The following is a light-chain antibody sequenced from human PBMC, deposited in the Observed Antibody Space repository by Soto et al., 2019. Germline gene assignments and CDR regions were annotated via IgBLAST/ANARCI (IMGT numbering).Light chain of an antibody. J-gene: IGKJ1*01. V-gene: IGKV1-27*01. CDR1: QDIANY. CDR3: QKYYNAPRT. CDR2: AAI. Sequence: DIQMTQSPSSLSASVGDRVTITCRASQDIANYLAWYQQKPGKVPKLLIYAAITLQSGVPSRFSGSGSGTDFTLTISSRQPEDVATYYCQKYYNAPRTFGQGTKVEIK.